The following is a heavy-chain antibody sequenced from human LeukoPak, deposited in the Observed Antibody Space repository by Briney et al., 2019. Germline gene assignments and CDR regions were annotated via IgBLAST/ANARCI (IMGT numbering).Heavy chain of an antibody. CDR2: IHISGHT. Sequence: SETLSLTCTVSGGSINTYYWSWIRQPAGKGLEWIGRIHISGHTDYNPSLKSRVTMSIDTSQNQFSLKVNSVTAADTAVYYCARIIAAAENRFDPWGRGTLVTVSS. D-gene: IGHD6-13*01. CDR1: GGSINTYY. CDR3: ARIIAAAENRFDP. J-gene: IGHJ5*02. V-gene: IGHV4-4*07.